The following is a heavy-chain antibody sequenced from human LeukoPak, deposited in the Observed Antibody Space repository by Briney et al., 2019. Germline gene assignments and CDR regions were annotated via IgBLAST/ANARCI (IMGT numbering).Heavy chain of an antibody. CDR3: ARHPIVGATRPLYYFDY. D-gene: IGHD1-26*01. Sequence: SETLPLTCTVSGDSISTSRYSWGWIRQPPGKGLEWIGNIYYSGSTYYNPSLKSRVTISVDPSTNRFSLQLTSVTAADTAVYYCARHPIVGATRPLYYFDYWGQGNLVTVPS. CDR1: GDSISTSRYS. V-gene: IGHV4-39*01. J-gene: IGHJ4*02. CDR2: IYYSGST.